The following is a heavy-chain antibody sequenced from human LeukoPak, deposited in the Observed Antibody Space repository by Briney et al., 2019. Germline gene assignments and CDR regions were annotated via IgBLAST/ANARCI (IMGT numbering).Heavy chain of an antibody. V-gene: IGHV1-8*03. J-gene: IGHJ6*03. CDR3: ARAYYDFWSGYYPSYMDV. Sequence: GASVKVSCKASGYTFTSYDINWVRQATGQGLEWMGWMNPNSGNTGYAQKFQGRVTITRNTSISTAYMELSSLRSEDTAVYYCARAYYDFWSGYYPSYMDVWGKGTTVTVSS. D-gene: IGHD3-3*01. CDR2: MNPNSGNT. CDR1: GYTFTSYD.